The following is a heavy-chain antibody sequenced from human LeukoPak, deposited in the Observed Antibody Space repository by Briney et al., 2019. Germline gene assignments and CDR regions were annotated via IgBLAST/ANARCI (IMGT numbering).Heavy chain of an antibody. D-gene: IGHD3-22*01. CDR3: AKGYSSGYYSDLDY. CDR1: GFTFDDYA. J-gene: IGHJ4*02. CDR2: ISWNSGSI. Sequence: SLRLSCAASGFTFDDYAMHWVRQAPGKGLEWVSGISWNSGSIGYADSVKGRFTISRDNAKNSLYLQMNSLRAEDTALYYCAKGYSSGYYSDLDYWGQGTLVTASS. V-gene: IGHV3-9*01.